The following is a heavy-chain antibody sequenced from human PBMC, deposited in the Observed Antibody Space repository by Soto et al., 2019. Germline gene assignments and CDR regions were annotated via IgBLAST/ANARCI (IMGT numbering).Heavy chain of an antibody. CDR1: GFTFSSYG. CDR2: IWYDGSNK. J-gene: IGHJ3*02. D-gene: IGHD5-12*01. Sequence: GGSLRLSCAASGFTFSSYGMHWVRQAPGKGLEWVAVIWYDGSNKYYADSVKGRFTISRDNSKNTLYLQMNSLRAEDTAVYYCARGYSGYGTGAFDIWGQGTMVTVSS. V-gene: IGHV3-33*01. CDR3: ARGYSGYGTGAFDI.